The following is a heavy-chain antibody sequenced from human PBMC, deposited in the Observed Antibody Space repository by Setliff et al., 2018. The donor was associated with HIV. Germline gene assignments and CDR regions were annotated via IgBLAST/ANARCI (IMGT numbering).Heavy chain of an antibody. V-gene: IGHV4-38-2*02. J-gene: IGHJ6*03. CDR3: ARDRFDTVFGVVAYYFYYVDV. CDR1: GFSINSGYY. D-gene: IGHD3-3*01. Sequence: PSETLSLTCAVSGFSINSGYYWGWIRQPPGKGLEWIGSIYQTGTTYYNPSLKSRVTISVDTSKNQFSLKLSSVTAADTAVYYCARDRFDTVFGVVAYYFYYVDVWGKGTTVTVSS. CDR2: IYQTGTT.